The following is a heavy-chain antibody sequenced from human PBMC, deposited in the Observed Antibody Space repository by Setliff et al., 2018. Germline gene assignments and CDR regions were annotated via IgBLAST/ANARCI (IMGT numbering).Heavy chain of an antibody. D-gene: IGHD3-10*01. V-gene: IGHV4-39*01. Sequence: PSETLSLTCTVSGASISANHYWGWIRQTPGKGLEWIGSISYGGNTYYDPSLKSRVTIFSDTSRNQFSVQLSSVTAADTAVYFCARVLVLGYNWFDPWGQGTLVTVSS. CDR2: ISYGGNT. CDR3: ARVLVLGYNWFDP. CDR1: GASISANHY. J-gene: IGHJ5*02.